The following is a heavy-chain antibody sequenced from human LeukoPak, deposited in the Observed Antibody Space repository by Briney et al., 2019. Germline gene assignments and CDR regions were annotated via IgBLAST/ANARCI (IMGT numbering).Heavy chain of an antibody. J-gene: IGHJ6*03. CDR3: ARDIRQWLVRVYYYYMDV. Sequence: PGGSLRLSCAASGFTFSSYWMHWVRQAPGKGLVGVSRIYSGGSSTSYADSVKGRFTNSRDNAKNTLYLQMNSLRAEDTAVYYCARDIRQWLVRVYYYYMDVWGKGTTVTVSS. CDR1: GFTFSSYW. D-gene: IGHD6-19*01. CDR2: IYSGGSST. V-gene: IGHV3-74*01.